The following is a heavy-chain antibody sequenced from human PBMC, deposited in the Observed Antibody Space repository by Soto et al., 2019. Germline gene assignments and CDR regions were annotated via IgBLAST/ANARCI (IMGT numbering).Heavy chain of an antibody. Sequence: QVQLVQSGAEVKKPGASVKVSCKASGYTFTSYGISWVRQAPGQGLEWMGWISAYNGNTHYAQKLQGRVTITTDTSSSTAYMELRSLRSDDTAVYYCARPYCSSTSCYNGLDAFDIWGQGTMVTVSS. J-gene: IGHJ3*02. CDR1: GYTFTSYG. CDR2: ISAYNGNT. D-gene: IGHD2-2*02. V-gene: IGHV1-18*01. CDR3: ARPYCSSTSCYNGLDAFDI.